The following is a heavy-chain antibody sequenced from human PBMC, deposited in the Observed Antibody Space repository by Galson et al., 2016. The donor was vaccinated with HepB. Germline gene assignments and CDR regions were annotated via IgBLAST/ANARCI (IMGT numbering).Heavy chain of an antibody. V-gene: IGHV3-30-3*01. CDR1: EFTFSVSI. Sequence: SLRLSCATSEFTFSVSILHWVRQAPGKGLEWVAAMSYDGFSKYFADSVKGRFTISRDTSQNTLYLQMNSLGTEDTAVYFCAREGHTSGWCGDFDVWGHGTMVTAS. CDR3: AREGHTSGWCGDFDV. J-gene: IGHJ3*01. CDR2: MSYDGFSK. D-gene: IGHD6-19*01.